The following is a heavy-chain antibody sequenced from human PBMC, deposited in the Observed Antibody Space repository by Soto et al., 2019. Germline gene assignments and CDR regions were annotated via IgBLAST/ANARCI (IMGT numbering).Heavy chain of an antibody. V-gene: IGHV1-8*01. Sequence: QVQLVQSGAEVKKPGASVKVSCEASGYTFTTYDINWVRQATGQVLEWMGWMNSKSGNTGYAQKFQGRLTMTRDPSISTAYMELSSLTSDDAAIYFCARGFLARDHYYYMDVWGKGTTVTVSS. J-gene: IGHJ6*03. CDR1: GYTFTTYD. CDR3: ARGFLARDHYYYMDV. CDR2: MNSKSGNT.